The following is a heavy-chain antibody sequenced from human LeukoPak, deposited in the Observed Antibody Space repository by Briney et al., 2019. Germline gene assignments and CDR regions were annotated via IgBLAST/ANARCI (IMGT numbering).Heavy chain of an antibody. D-gene: IGHD2-2*01. V-gene: IGHV3-66*04. CDR1: GFTVSSNY. J-gene: IGHJ4*02. Sequence: QPGGSLRLSCAASGFTVSSNYMSWVRQAPGKGLEWVSVIYSGGSAYYADSAKGRFAISRDNSKNTLYLQMNSLRAEDTAVYYCARHRGYCSSTSCYPYYFDYWGQGTLVTVSS. CDR3: ARHRGYCSSTSCYPYYFDY. CDR2: IYSGGSA.